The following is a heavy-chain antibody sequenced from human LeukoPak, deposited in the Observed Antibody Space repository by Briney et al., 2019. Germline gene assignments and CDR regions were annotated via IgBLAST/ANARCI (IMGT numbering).Heavy chain of an antibody. CDR3: ARGVFSDY. D-gene: IGHD3-16*01. V-gene: IGHV3-11*01. CDR2: ISSSSNSL. CDR1: DCTFSDYY. J-gene: IGHJ4*02. Sequence: RLSCTASDCTFSDYYMTWLRQPRGKGLEGIEHISSSSNSLYYGDSVNGRTTISSDNAKNSLYLRMNSLRLEDRAVYYCARGVFSDYWGRGAQVTVSS.